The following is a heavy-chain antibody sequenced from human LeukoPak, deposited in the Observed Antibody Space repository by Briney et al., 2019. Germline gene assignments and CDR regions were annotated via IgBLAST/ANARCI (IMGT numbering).Heavy chain of an antibody. CDR3: ARKRPNYFDY. CDR1: GFTFSDYA. CDR2: INLDGSQK. Sequence: GGSLRLSCTASGFTFSDYAMSWFRQAPGKGPEWVANINLDGSQKYYVDSVKGRFTISRDNAENSLYLQMNSLRAEDTALYYCARKRPNYFDYWGQGTLVTVSS. J-gene: IGHJ4*02. V-gene: IGHV3-7*01.